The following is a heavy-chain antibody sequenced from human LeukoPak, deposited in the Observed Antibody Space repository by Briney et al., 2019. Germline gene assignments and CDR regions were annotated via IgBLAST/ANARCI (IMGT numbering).Heavy chain of an antibody. J-gene: IGHJ5*02. CDR2: MNCNSGNT. CDR1: VYTFTSYD. Sequence: ASAKVSCKASVYTFTSYDINGVPQATGQGLEWRGCMNCNSGNTGYGQKFEGRVTMTRNTSISTAYMELSSLRSEDTAVYYCARESSGRSNWFDPWGQGTLVTVSS. CDR3: ARESSGRSNWFDP. D-gene: IGHD1-26*01. V-gene: IGHV1-8*01.